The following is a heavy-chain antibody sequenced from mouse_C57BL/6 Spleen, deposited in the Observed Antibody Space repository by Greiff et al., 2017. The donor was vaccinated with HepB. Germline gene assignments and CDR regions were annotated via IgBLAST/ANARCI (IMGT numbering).Heavy chain of an antibody. Sequence: VQLQQSGPGLVQPSQSLSITCTVSGFSLTSYGVHWVRQSPGKGLEWLGVIWSGGSTDYNAAFISRLSISKDNSKSQVFFKMNSLQADDTAIYYCSRTPSITTVVAERYAMDYWGQGTSVTVSS. CDR1: GFSLTSYG. V-gene: IGHV2-2*01. CDR2: IWSGGST. CDR3: SRTPSITTVVAERYAMDY. D-gene: IGHD1-1*01. J-gene: IGHJ4*01.